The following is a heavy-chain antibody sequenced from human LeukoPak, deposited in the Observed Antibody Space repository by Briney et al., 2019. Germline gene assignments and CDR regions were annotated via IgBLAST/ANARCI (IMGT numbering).Heavy chain of an antibody. D-gene: IGHD3-16*02. J-gene: IGHJ4*02. CDR2: IYYSGGT. Sequence: PSETLSLTCTVSGGSISSTSYYWGWIRQPPGKGLEWIGSIYYSGGTYYNPSLKSRVTISVDTSKNQFSLNLSSVTAADTAVYYCARQVVGGSYRDPYYFDYWGQGTLVTVSS. CDR3: ARQVVGGSYRDPYYFDY. V-gene: IGHV4-39*01. CDR1: GGSISSTSYY.